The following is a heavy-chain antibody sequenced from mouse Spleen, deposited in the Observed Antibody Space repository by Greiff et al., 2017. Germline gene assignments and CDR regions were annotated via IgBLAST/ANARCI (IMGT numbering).Heavy chain of an antibody. J-gene: IGHJ3*01. Sequence: QVQLQQSGAELVRPGASVTLSCKASGYTFTDYEMHWVKQTPVHGLEWIGAIDPETGGTAYNQKFKGKAILTADKSSSTAYMELRSLTSEDSAVYYCTRRGTARATFAYWGQGTLVTVSA. D-gene: IGHD3-2*01. CDR2: IDPETGGT. V-gene: IGHV1-15*01. CDR3: TRRGTARATFAY. CDR1: GYTFTDYE.